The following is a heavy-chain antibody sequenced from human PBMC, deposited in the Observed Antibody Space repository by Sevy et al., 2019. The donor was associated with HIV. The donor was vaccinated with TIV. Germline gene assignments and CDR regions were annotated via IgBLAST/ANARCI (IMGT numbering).Heavy chain of an antibody. Sequence: ASVKVSCKASGYTFTSYDINWVRQATGQGLEWMGWMNPNSGNTGYAQKFQGRVTITRNTSISTAYMELSSLRSEDTAVYYCGRGESSSGWDWGGGRTYYYYYMDVWGKGTTVTVSS. CDR3: GRGESSSGWDWGGGRTYYYYYMDV. V-gene: IGHV1-8*03. CDR1: GYTFTSYD. CDR2: MNPNSGNT. D-gene: IGHD6-19*01. J-gene: IGHJ6*03.